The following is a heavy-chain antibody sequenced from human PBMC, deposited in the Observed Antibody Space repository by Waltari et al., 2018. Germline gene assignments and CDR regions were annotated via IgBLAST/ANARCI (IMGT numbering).Heavy chain of an antibody. D-gene: IGHD2-21*02. CDR3: AKMHGGNFISDAYDI. CDR2: IGPYNGVT. V-gene: IGHV1-18*04. CDR1: GYTFIAYG. Sequence: QVQLVQSGPEVTKPGASVKACCRGSGYTFIAYGLTCMRQAPGQGPEWLGWIGPYNGVTNYAQKVQGRMTVTADTYTSTAYMELRSLTSDDTAVYYCAKMHGGNFISDAYDIWGQGTMVTVSS. J-gene: IGHJ3*02.